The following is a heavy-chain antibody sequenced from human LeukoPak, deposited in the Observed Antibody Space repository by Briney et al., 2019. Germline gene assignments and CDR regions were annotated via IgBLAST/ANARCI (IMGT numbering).Heavy chain of an antibody. D-gene: IGHD2-15*01. Sequence: QPGRSLRLSCAASAFTFSTYGMHWVRQAPGKGLEWVAFMQYDGNNKYYADSVKGRFTISRDNSQSTLYLQMNSLRSEDTAVYYCAKDRHPRLYCSVGGCPIYFDYWGQGTLVTVSS. J-gene: IGHJ4*02. V-gene: IGHV3-30*02. CDR3: AKDRHPRLYCSVGGCPIYFDY. CDR2: MQYDGNNK. CDR1: AFTFSTYG.